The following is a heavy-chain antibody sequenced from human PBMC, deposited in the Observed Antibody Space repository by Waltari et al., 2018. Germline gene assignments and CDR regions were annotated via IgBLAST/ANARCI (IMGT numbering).Heavy chain of an antibody. CDR1: GFSFSNAW. CDR2: IKTKTEGGTV. Sequence: EVHLVESGGGSVKPGGSLRLSCVASGFSFSNAWLSWVRQAPGKGLEWLGRIKTKTEGGTVDYLVLVKDRFTISRDDSRNTLFLQMNNVRIDDTAVYFCTRSADGDFADWGQGTLVTVSS. D-gene: IGHD3-10*01. V-gene: IGHV3-15*01. CDR3: TRSADGDFAD. J-gene: IGHJ4*02.